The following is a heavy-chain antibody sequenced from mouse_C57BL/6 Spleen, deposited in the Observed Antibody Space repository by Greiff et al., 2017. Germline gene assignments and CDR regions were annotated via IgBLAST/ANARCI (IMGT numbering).Heavy chain of an antibody. Sequence: QVQLQQSGAELVTPGASVKLSCKASGYTFTEYTIHWVKQRSGQGLEWIGWFYPGSGSTKYNEKFKDKATLTADKSSSTVYMELISLTSDDSSVYFCARHEEWLGFAYWGQGTLVTVSA. D-gene: IGHD1-2*01. CDR1: GYTFTEYT. CDR2: FYPGSGST. J-gene: IGHJ3*01. V-gene: IGHV1-62-2*01. CDR3: ARHEEWLGFAY.